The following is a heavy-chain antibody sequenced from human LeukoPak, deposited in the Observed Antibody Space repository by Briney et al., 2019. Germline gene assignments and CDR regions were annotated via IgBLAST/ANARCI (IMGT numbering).Heavy chain of an antibody. Sequence: GGSLRLSCAASGFTFSDYYINWIRQTPGKGLEWVSYISGSGGTIYYADSVKGRFTISRDNAKNSLYLQMDDLRDEDTAVYYCARGRRTTVVSSYFDYWGQGTLVTVSS. CDR1: GFTFSDYY. J-gene: IGHJ4*02. V-gene: IGHV3-11*04. CDR2: ISGSGGTI. D-gene: IGHD4-23*01. CDR3: ARGRRTTVVSSYFDY.